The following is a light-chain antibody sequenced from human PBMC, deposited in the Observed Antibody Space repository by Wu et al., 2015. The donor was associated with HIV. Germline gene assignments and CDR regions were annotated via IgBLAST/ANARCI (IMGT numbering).Light chain of an antibody. J-gene: IGKJ2*01. CDR3: QHYYGYPYT. CDR2: GAS. CDR1: QGISNS. Sequence: DIQMTQSPSSLSASVGDRVTITCRASQGISNSLAWYQQKPGKAPKLLLYGASKLESGVPSRFSGSGSGTDYTLTINSLQPEDFATYYCQHYYGYPYTFGQGTRVEIK. V-gene: IGKV1-NL1*01.